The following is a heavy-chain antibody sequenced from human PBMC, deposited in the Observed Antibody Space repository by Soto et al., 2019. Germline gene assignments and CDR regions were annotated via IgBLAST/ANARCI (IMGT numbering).Heavy chain of an antibody. CDR3: GKEGGYEGRYYYGMDV. V-gene: IGHV3-30*18. Sequence: QVQLVESGGGVVQPGRSLRLSCAASGFTFSSYAMHWVRQAPGKGLEWVAIISYDGSNKYYADSVEGRFTISRDNSKNTLYLQMNSLRAEDTAVYYCGKEGGYEGRYYYGMDVWGQGTTVTVSS. J-gene: IGHJ6*02. CDR2: ISYDGSNK. D-gene: IGHD5-12*01. CDR1: GFTFSSYA.